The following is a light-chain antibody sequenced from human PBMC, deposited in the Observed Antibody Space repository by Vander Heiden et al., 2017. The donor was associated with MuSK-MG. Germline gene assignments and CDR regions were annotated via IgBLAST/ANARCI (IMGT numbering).Light chain of an antibody. CDR2: DVT. CDR1: SSDVGRYDF. CDR3: NSYTTSLTQV. Sequence: HSALPQPASVSGSPGQSITISCAGTSSDVGRYDFVSWYQRHPGKAPKLIIFDVTGRPSGVSDRFSGSKSGSTASLTISGLQAEDEADYYCNSYTTSLTQVFGGGTKLTVL. J-gene: IGLJ2*01. V-gene: IGLV2-14*03.